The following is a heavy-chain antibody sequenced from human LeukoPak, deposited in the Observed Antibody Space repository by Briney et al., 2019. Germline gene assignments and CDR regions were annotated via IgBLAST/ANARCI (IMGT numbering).Heavy chain of an antibody. J-gene: IGHJ4*02. D-gene: IGHD3-9*01. V-gene: IGHV4-38-2*02. CDR2: IYHSGSA. CDR3: ARGYYDILTGYYYFDY. CDR1: GYSISSGYY. Sequence: SGTLSLTCTVSGYSISSGYYWGWIRQPPGKGLEWIGSIYHSGSAYYNPSLKSRVTISVDTSKNQFSLKLSSVTAADTAVYYCARGYYDILTGYYYFDYWGQGTLVTVSS.